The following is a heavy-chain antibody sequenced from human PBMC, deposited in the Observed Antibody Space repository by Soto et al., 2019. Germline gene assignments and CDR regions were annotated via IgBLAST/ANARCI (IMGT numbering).Heavy chain of an antibody. CDR3: VKSMVRKVLLIPDASDAFDI. V-gene: IGHV1-24*01. D-gene: IGHD2-2*01. CDR1: GYTLNELS. J-gene: IGHJ3*02. Sequence: ASVKVSCKVSGYTLNELSMHWVRQAPGKRLEWMGGFDPEDDETIYAQKFQGRVTMTEDTSTDTAYMELSSLRFDDTAVYYCVKSMVRKVLLIPDASDAFDIWGQGTLVTVSS. CDR2: FDPEDDET.